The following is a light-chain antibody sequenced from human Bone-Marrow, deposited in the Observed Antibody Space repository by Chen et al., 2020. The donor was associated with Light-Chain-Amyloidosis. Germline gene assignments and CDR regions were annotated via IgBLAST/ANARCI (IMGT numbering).Light chain of an antibody. CDR2: EVT. CDR1: SRDVGGDNH. CDR3: SSYTITNTHV. J-gene: IGLJ1*01. V-gene: IGLV2-14*01. Sequence: QSALTQPASVSGSPGQSIPILCSDTSRDVGGDNHVSWYQQHPDKAPNLMLYEVTHRPSWVPERFAGSKSDNAASLTISGLQTEDKADYFCSSYTITNTHVFGSGTKDTVL.